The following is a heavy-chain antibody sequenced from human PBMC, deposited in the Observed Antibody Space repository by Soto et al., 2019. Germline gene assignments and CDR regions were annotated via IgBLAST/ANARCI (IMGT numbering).Heavy chain of an antibody. Sequence: ASVKVSCKASGFTFTNSAVQWVRQARGQRLEWIGWIVVGSGNTNYAQKFQERVTITRDMSTSTAYMELSSLRSEDTAVYYCAAAPIVGATTPLDYWGQGTLVTVSS. CDR2: IVVGSGNT. D-gene: IGHD1-26*01. J-gene: IGHJ4*02. V-gene: IGHV1-58*01. CDR1: GFTFTNSA. CDR3: AAAPIVGATTPLDY.